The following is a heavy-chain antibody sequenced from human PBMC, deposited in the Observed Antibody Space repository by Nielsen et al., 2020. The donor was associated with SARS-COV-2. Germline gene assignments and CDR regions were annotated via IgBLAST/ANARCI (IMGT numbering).Heavy chain of an antibody. V-gene: IGHV3-7*03. J-gene: IGHJ6*02. D-gene: IGHD6-13*01. Sequence: GGSLRLSCAASGFTFSSYWMSWVRQAPGKGLEWVANIKQDGSEKYYVDSVKGRFTISRDNTKNSLYLQMNSLRAEDTAVYYCARTIFAAAPYYYYGMDVWGQGTTVTVSS. CDR3: ARTIFAAAPYYYYGMDV. CDR1: GFTFSSYW. CDR2: IKQDGSEK.